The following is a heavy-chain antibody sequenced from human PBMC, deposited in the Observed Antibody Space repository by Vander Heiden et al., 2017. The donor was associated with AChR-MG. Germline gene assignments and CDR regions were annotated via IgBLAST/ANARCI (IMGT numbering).Heavy chain of an antibody. J-gene: IGHJ4*02. CDR3: ARDSRGGSGSFDY. CDR2: ISSSSSYI. V-gene: IGHV3-21*01. CDR1: GFTFSSYS. Sequence: EVQLVESGGGLVHPGGSLRLSCAASGFTFSSYSMNWVRQAPGKGLEWVSSISSSSSYIYYADSVKGRFTISRDNAKNSLYLQMNSLRAEDTAVYYCARDSRGGSGSFDYWGQGTLVTVSS. D-gene: IGHD3-10*01.